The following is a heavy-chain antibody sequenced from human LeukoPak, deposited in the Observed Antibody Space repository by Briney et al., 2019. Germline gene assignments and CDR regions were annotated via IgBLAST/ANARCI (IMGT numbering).Heavy chain of an antibody. V-gene: IGHV3-7*01. J-gene: IGHJ4*02. Sequence: PGGSLRLSCAASGFTFSDYYMSWVRQAPGKVLEWVGNIKEDGSETSYVDSVKGRFTISRDNVKNSLFLQMNSLRDDDAAVYYCARDYTWNSLDYWGQGTLVTVFS. CDR1: GFTFSDYY. D-gene: IGHD1-20*01. CDR3: ARDYTWNSLDY. CDR2: IKEDGSET.